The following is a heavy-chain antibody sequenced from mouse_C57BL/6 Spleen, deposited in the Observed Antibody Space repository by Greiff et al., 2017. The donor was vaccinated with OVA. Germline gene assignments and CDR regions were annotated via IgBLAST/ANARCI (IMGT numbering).Heavy chain of an antibody. J-gene: IGHJ4*01. D-gene: IGHD1-1*01. Sequence: EVQLVESGGGLVKPGGSLKLSCAASGFTFSDYGMHWVRQAPEKGLEWVAYISSGSSTIYYADTVKGRFTISRDNAKNTLFLQMTSLRSEDTAMYYCARWGGSSLYAMDYWGQGTSVTVSS. CDR2: ISSGSSTI. CDR3: ARWGGSSLYAMDY. V-gene: IGHV5-17*01. CDR1: GFTFSDYG.